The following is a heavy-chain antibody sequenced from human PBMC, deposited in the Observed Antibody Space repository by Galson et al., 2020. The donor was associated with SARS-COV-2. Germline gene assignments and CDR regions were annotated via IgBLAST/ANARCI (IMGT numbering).Heavy chain of an antibody. CDR2: MNPDSGDT. V-gene: IGHV1-8*03. CDR1: GYTFSTYD. Sequence: ASVKVFCKASGYTFSTYDIIWVRQAPGQGLEWMGWMNPDSGDTGYAQKFQGRVTITRDISISTVYMELASLRFEDTAVFYCARSSGRDDFDYWGQGTLVTVSS. J-gene: IGHJ4*02. D-gene: IGHD3-10*01. CDR3: ARSSGRDDFDY.